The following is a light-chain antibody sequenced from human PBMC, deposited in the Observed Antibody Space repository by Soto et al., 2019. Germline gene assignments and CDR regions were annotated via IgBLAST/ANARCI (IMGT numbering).Light chain of an antibody. CDR2: VTSDGSH. V-gene: IGLV4-69*02. Sequence: QAVLTQSPSASASLGASVKLTCTLSSGHSNSGIAWHQQQPEKGPRYLMKVTSDGSHNKGDGIPDRFSGSSSGAERYLTISSLQSEDEADYYCQTWGTTPQVFGGGTKLTVL. CDR1: SGHSNSG. J-gene: IGLJ3*02. CDR3: QTWGTTPQV.